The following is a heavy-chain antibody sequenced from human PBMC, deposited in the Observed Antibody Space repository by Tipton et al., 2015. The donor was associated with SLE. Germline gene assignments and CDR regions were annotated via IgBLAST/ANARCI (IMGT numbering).Heavy chain of an antibody. V-gene: IGHV4-59*11. J-gene: IGHJ4*02. CDR1: GGSISSHY. D-gene: IGHD1-26*01. CDR3: ARDSPMGSVGATPFDY. Sequence: LRLSCTVSGGSISSHYWSWIRQPPGKGLEWIGYIYYSGSTNYNPSLKSRVTISVDTSKNQFSLKLSSVTAADTAVYYCARDSPMGSVGATPFDYWGQGTLVTVSS. CDR2: IYYSGST.